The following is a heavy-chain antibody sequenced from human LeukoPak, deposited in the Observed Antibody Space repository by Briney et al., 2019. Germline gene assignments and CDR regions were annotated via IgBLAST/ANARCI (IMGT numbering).Heavy chain of an antibody. CDR1: GFTFSSYW. CDR3: ARDGGVPDAFDI. Sequence: GGSLRLSCAAPGFTFSSYWMSWVRQAPGKGLEWVANIKQGGSEKYYVDSVKGRLTISRDNAKNSLYLQMNSLRAEDTAVYYCARDGGVPDAFDIWGQGTMVTVSS. V-gene: IGHV3-7*01. CDR2: IKQGGSEK. D-gene: IGHD3-16*01. J-gene: IGHJ3*02.